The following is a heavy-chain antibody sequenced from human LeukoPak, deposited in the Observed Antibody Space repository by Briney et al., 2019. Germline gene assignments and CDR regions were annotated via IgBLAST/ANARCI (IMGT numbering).Heavy chain of an antibody. CDR3: AKDLTARLGDQHNGMDV. Sequence: GGSLRLSCAASGFTFSSYGMHWVRQAPGKGLEWVAVISYDGSNKYYADSVKGRFTISRDNSKNTLYLQMNSLRAEDTAVYYCAKDLTARLGDQHNGMDVWGQGTTVTVSS. D-gene: IGHD2-21*02. J-gene: IGHJ6*02. V-gene: IGHV3-30*18. CDR1: GFTFSSYG. CDR2: ISYDGSNK.